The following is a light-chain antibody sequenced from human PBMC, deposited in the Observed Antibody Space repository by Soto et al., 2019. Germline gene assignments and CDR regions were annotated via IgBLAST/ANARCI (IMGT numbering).Light chain of an antibody. CDR3: QQYNKLPMGT. CDR2: AQS. CDR1: HGVXSD. V-gene: IGKV3-15*01. Sequence: ATLSVHPSERATLACRASHGVXSDLAWYQQKPGQSPRLLIXAQSTRATGIPARFIGSGSGKEFALNISNQQSGDFAVYYCQQYNKLPMGTFGQG. J-gene: IGKJ2*01.